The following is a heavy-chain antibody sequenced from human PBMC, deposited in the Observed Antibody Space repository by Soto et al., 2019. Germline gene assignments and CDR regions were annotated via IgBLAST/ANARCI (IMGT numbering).Heavy chain of an antibody. CDR1: SGSISSSNW. J-gene: IGHJ4*02. V-gene: IGHV4-4*02. Sequence: SETLSLTCAVSSGSISSSNWWSWVRQPPGKGLEWIGEINHSGSTNYNPSLKSRVTISVDKSKNQFSLKLSSVTAADTAVYYCARGRYLRGLPGRSKGIYFDYWGQGTLVTVSS. CDR3: ARGRYLRGLPGRSKGIYFDY. D-gene: IGHD3-9*01. CDR2: INHSGST.